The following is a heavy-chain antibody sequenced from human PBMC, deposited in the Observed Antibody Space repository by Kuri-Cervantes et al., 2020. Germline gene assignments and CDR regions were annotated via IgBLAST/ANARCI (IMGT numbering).Heavy chain of an antibody. CDR3: ARGPFDDYYDSSAYYGMDV. D-gene: IGHD3-22*01. CDR2: INPNSGDA. CDR1: GYTFTGYY. V-gene: IGHV1-2*02. Sequence: ASVKVSCKASGYTFTGYYMHWVRQAPGQGLEWMGGINPNSGDAHYTQKFQDRVSMTRDTSISTAYMELSRLRSDDTAVYYCARGPFDDYYDSSAYYGMDVWGQGTTVTVSS. J-gene: IGHJ6*02.